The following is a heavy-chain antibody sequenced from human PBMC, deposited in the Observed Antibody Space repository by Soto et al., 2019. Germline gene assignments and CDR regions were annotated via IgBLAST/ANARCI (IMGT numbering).Heavy chain of an antibody. J-gene: IGHJ5*02. V-gene: IGHV3-23*01. CDR1: GFTFRIYA. D-gene: IGHD3-22*01. CDR2: ISGNGGT. CDR3: AKDAPGSGWLSDS. Sequence: PGGSLRLSCAASGFTFRIYAMSWVRQAPGKGLEWVSTISGNGGTSYADFVRGRFTISRDNSKNTLYLQMNSLRVEDTAVYYCAKDAPGSGWLSDSWGQRTRVTVSS.